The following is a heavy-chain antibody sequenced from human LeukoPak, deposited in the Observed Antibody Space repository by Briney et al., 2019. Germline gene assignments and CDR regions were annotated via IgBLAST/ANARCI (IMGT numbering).Heavy chain of an antibody. Sequence: GGSLRLSCAASGFTVSSNYMSWVRQAPGKGLEWVSAISGSGSSTYYADSVKGRFTISRDNAKNSLYLQMNSLRAEDTAVYYCARDPNKYQLLLVFDIWGQGTMVTVSS. CDR3: ARDPNKYQLLLVFDI. D-gene: IGHD2-2*01. V-gene: IGHV3-11*01. CDR2: ISGSGSST. CDR1: GFTVSSNY. J-gene: IGHJ3*02.